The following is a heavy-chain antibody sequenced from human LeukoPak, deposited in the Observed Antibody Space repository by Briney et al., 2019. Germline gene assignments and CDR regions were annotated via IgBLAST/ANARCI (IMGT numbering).Heavy chain of an antibody. V-gene: IGHV4-59*08. CDR1: GGSISSYY. CDR2: IYYSGST. Sequence: SETLSLTCTVSGGSISSYYWSWIRQPPGKGLEWIGYIYYSGSTNYNPSLKSRVTISVDTSKNQFSLNLNSVTAADTAVYFCARDPNWDSWFDPWGQGALATVSS. D-gene: IGHD3-16*01. J-gene: IGHJ5*02. CDR3: ARDPNWDSWFDP.